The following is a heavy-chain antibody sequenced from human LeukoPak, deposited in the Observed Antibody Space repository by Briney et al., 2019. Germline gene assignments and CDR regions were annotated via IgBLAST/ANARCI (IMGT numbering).Heavy chain of an antibody. CDR1: GGTFSSYA. J-gene: IGHJ4*02. D-gene: IGHD3-3*01. CDR3: ARLLSDFWSGYPGY. Sequence: ASVKVSCKASGGTFSSYAISWVRQAPGQGLEWMGWINPNSGGTNYAQKFQGRVTMTRDTSISTAYMELSRLRSDDTAVYYCARLLSDFWSGYPGYWGQGTLVTVSS. V-gene: IGHV1-2*02. CDR2: INPNSGGT.